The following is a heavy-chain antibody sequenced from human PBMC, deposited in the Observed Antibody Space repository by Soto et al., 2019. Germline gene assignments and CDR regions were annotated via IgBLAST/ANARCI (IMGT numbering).Heavy chain of an antibody. Sequence: GGSLRLSCAASGFTFSSYAMSWVRQAPGKGLEWVSAISGSGVSTYYADSVKGRFTISRDNSKNTLYLQMNSLRAEDTAVYYCAKAAVSTDYDFWRGYLLPHYYYGMDVWGQRPTLTV. J-gene: IGHJ6*02. CDR2: ISGSGVST. CDR1: GFTFSSYA. D-gene: IGHD3-3*01. V-gene: IGHV3-23*01. CDR3: AKAAVSTDYDFWRGYLLPHYYYGMDV.